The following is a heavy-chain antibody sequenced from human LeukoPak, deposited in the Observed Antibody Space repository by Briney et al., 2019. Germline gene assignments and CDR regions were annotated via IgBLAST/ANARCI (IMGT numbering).Heavy chain of an antibody. J-gene: IGHJ4*02. CDR1: GGSFSGYY. CDR3: ARDRICGYSSGRQDY. V-gene: IGHV4-34*01. Sequence: SETLSLTCAVYGGSFSGYYWSWIRQPPGKGLEWIGEINHSGSTNYNPSLKSRVTISVDTSKNQFSLKLSSVTAADTAVYYCARDRICGYSSGRQDYWGQGTLVTVSS. CDR2: INHSGST. D-gene: IGHD6-19*01.